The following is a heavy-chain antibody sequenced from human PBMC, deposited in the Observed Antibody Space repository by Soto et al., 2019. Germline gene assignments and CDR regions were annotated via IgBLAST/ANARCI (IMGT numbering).Heavy chain of an antibody. CDR1: GGTFSSYA. D-gene: IGHD3-3*01. Sequence: SVKVSCKASGGTFSSYAISWVRQAPGQGLEWMGGIIPIFGTANYAQKFQGRVTITADESTSTAYMGLSSLRSEDTAVYYCARPNSGYYDFWSGYSDYYGMDVWGQGTTVTVSS. J-gene: IGHJ6*02. V-gene: IGHV1-69*13. CDR2: IIPIFGTA. CDR3: ARPNSGYYDFWSGYSDYYGMDV.